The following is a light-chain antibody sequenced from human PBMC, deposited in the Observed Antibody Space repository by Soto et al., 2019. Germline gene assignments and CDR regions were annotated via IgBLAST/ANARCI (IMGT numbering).Light chain of an antibody. CDR1: DSNIGAGFD. CDR2: GSD. V-gene: IGLV1-40*01. J-gene: IGLJ3*02. CDR3: QSYDSGLSVM. Sequence: QSALTQPPSVSGAPGQRVTISCTGNDSNIGAGFDVHWYRLLPGTAPKLLIFGSDNRPSGVPDRFSGSKSGTSASLAITGLQAEDEGDYYYQSYDSGLSVMFGGGTKLTVL.